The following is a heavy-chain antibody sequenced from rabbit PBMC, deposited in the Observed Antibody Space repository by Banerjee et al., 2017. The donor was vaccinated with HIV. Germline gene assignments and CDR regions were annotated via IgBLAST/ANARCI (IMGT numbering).Heavy chain of an antibody. D-gene: IGHD6-1*01. CDR2: IDTGGSA. J-gene: IGHJ4*01. Sequence: QEQLVESGGGLVQPEGSLTLTCTASGFDFSSNAMCWVRQAPGKGLEYIGWIDTGGSAYYASWVNGRFTISKTSSTTVTLQMTSLTVADTATYFCARDQGTYGYGGYASPFNLWGPGTLVTVS. V-gene: IGHV1S47*01. CDR1: GFDFSSNA. CDR3: ARDQGTYGYGGYASPFNL.